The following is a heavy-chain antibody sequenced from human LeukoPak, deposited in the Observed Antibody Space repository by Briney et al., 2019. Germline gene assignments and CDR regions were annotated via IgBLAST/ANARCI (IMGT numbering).Heavy chain of an antibody. CDR3: ARGTKLWSVAVDY. CDR1: GYTFTSYD. Sequence: ASVKVSCKASGYTFTSYDINWVRQATGQGLEWMGWMDPNSGNSGYAQKFQGRVTMTRNTSISTAYMELSSLRSEDTAVYYCARGTKLWSVAVDYWGQGTLVTVSS. D-gene: IGHD2-21*01. J-gene: IGHJ4*02. CDR2: MDPNSGNS. V-gene: IGHV1-8*01.